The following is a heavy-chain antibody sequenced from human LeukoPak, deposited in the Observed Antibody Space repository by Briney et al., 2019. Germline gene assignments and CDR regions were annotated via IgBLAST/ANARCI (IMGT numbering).Heavy chain of an antibody. J-gene: IGHJ4*02. Sequence: SVKVSCKISGFGLSVLSIHWMRQAPGQGLEWMGGIIPIFGTANYAQKFQGRVTITADESTSTAYMELSSLRSEDTAVYYCASPSADYWGQGTLVTVSS. CDR3: ASPSADY. V-gene: IGHV1-69*13. CDR1: GFGLSVLS. CDR2: IIPIFGTA.